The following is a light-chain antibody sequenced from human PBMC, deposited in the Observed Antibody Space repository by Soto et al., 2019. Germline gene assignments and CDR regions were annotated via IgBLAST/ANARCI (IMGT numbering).Light chain of an antibody. J-gene: IGLJ3*02. CDR3: SSFVAGNNYWV. CDR1: SSDVGGYDY. Sequence: QSALTQPPSASGSPGRSVTISCTGTSSDVGGYDYVSWFQQHPGKAPKLIIYEVTKRRSGVPDRFSASKSGNTASLTVSGLQAEDAADYYCSSFVAGNNYWVFGGGTKLTVL. CDR2: EVT. V-gene: IGLV2-8*01.